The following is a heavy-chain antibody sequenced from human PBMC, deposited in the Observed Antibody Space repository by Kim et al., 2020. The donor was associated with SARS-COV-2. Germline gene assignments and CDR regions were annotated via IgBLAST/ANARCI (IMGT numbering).Heavy chain of an antibody. CDR2: ISGSGGST. J-gene: IGHJ4*02. D-gene: IGHD5-12*01. V-gene: IGHV3-23*01. CDR1: GFTFSSYA. Sequence: GGSLRLSCAASGFTFSSYAMSWVRQAPGKGLEWVSAISGSGGSTYYADSVKGRFTISRDNSKNTLYLQMNSLRAEDTAVYYCAKDGKISKKMATNPFDYWGQGTLVTVSS. CDR3: AKDGKISKKMATNPFDY.